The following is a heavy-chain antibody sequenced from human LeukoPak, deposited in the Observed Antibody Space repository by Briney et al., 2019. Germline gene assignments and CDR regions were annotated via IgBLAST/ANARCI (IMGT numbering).Heavy chain of an antibody. CDR2: IRYDGSNK. CDR3: AKVRGTYYDFWSGYYYMDV. Sequence: QPGGSLRLSCAASGFTFSSYGMHWVRQAPGKGLEWVAFIRYDGSNKYYAGSVKGRFTISRDNSKNTLYLQMNSLRAEDTAVYYCAKVRGTYYDFWSGYYYMDVWGKGTTVTVSS. D-gene: IGHD3-3*01. V-gene: IGHV3-30*02. J-gene: IGHJ6*03. CDR1: GFTFSSYG.